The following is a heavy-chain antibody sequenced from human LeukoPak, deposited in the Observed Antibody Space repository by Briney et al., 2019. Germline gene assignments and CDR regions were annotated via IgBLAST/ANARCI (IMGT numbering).Heavy chain of an antibody. CDR2: IYYSGST. J-gene: IGHJ3*02. V-gene: IGHV4-39*01. Sequence: ETLSLTCTVSGGSISSSSYYWGWLRQPPGKGVEWIGSIYYSGSTYYNRSLKSRVTISVDTSKKQFSLKLSSVTAADTAVYYCARHDGSTAWYGDALDIWGQGTIVPVSS. CDR1: GGSISSSSYY. D-gene: IGHD3-22*01. CDR3: ARHDGSTAWYGDALDI.